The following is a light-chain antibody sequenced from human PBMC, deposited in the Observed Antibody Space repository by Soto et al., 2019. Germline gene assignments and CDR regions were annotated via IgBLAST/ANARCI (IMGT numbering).Light chain of an antibody. V-gene: IGKV3-15*01. Sequence: EIVMTQSPASLSVSPGDSATLSCRASQNVRSDVAWYQHKPGQAPRLLIYGASTRAIGIPARFSGSGSGTEFTLTITSLPSEDFAVYFCQQYNNWPPLTFGGGTKVEIK. CDR3: QQYNNWPPLT. CDR1: QNVRSD. J-gene: IGKJ4*01. CDR2: GAS.